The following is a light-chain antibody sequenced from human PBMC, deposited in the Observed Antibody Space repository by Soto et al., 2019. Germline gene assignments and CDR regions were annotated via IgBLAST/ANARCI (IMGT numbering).Light chain of an antibody. Sequence: EKVMTQSPATLSLSPGERATLSCRASQSVATSLAWYQQKPGQVPRLLIYDASNRATDIPARFSGGGSGTDFTLTISSLEPEDFAVYFCQQRSNWPPWTFGQGTKVDIK. J-gene: IGKJ1*01. CDR3: QQRSNWPPWT. V-gene: IGKV3-11*01. CDR2: DAS. CDR1: QSVATS.